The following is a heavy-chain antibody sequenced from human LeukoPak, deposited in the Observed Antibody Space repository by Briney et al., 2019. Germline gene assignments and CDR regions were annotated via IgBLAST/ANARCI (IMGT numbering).Heavy chain of an antibody. D-gene: IGHD4-23*01. J-gene: IGHJ4*02. V-gene: IGHV3-7*01. CDR2: INKDGSDK. Sequence: SGGSLRLSCAASGFTFNMYWMTWVRQAPGKGLESVAYINKDGSDKYYVDSVKGRFTVSRDNAKNSLYLQMNSLRAEDTAVYYCARDAGHGGNSDYWGQGTLVTVSS. CDR1: GFTFNMYW. CDR3: ARDAGHGGNSDY.